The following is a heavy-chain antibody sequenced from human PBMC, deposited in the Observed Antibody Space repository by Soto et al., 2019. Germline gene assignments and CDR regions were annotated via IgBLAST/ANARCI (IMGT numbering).Heavy chain of an antibody. J-gene: IGHJ6*03. Sequence: SETLSLTYTVSGGSISSSSYYWGWIRQPPGKGLEWIGSIYYSGSTYYNPSPKSRVTISVDTSKNQFSLKPGPVTPPNTPPLGGRGTLSVASARDRFSRKRGSGTAAATAVYYCARQGHCSSTSCYVVYYYYYMDVWGKGTTVTVSS. D-gene: IGHD2-2*01. CDR2: IYYSGST. CDR3: RGTLSVASARDRFSRKRGSGTAAATAVYYCARQGHCSSTSCYVVYYYYYMDV. V-gene: IGHV4-39*01. CDR1: GGSISSSSYY.